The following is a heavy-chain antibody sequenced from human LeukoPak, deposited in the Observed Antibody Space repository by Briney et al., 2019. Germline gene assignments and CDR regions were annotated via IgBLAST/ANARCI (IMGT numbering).Heavy chain of an antibody. CDR1: GFTFSSYA. J-gene: IGHJ4*02. CDR2: ISGSGGST. Sequence: PGGSLRLSCAASGFTFSSYAMSWARHAPAKGLEWGSAISGSGGSTYYADSVKGRFTISRDNSKNTLYQQMNNLRAEDTAVYYLSKFRIRVDWLLSFDYWGQGTLVTVSS. CDR3: SKFRIRVDWLLSFDY. D-gene: IGHD3-9*01. V-gene: IGHV3-23*01.